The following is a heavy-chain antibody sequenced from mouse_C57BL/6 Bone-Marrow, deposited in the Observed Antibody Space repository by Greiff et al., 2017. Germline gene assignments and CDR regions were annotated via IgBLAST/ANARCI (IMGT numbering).Heavy chain of an antibody. J-gene: IGHJ2*01. CDR3: ARSDWDGYFDY. D-gene: IGHD4-1*01. CDR1: GYTFTSYW. V-gene: IGHV1-59*01. CDR2: IDPSDSYT. Sequence: VQLQQPGAELVRPGTSVKLSCKASGYTFTSYWIHWVKQRPGQGLEWIGVIDPSDSYTNYNQKFKGKATLTVDTSSSTAYMQLSSLTSEDSAVYYCARSDWDGYFDYWGQGTTLTVSS.